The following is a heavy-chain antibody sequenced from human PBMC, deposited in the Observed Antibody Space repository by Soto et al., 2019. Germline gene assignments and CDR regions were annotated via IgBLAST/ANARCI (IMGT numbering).Heavy chain of an antibody. Sequence: GGSLRLSCAASGFSFDTYNMNWVRQAPGKGLEWVSSISSGRPDVFYADSVRGRFTISRDDAKKSLFLQMNSLRADDTAAYYCARDHLGIAAGDFDLWGQGTLVTVSS. CDR3: ARDHLGIAAGDFDL. CDR2: ISSGRPDV. CDR1: GFSFDTYN. J-gene: IGHJ4*02. D-gene: IGHD6-19*01. V-gene: IGHV3-21*01.